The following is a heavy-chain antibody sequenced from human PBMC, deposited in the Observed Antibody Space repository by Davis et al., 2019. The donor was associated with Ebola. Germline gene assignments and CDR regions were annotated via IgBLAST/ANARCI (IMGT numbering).Heavy chain of an antibody. J-gene: IGHJ6*02. CDR1: GGSVSSGSYY. CDR2: IYYSGST. Sequence: SETLSLTCTVSGGSVSSGSYYWSWIRQPPGKGLEWIGYIYYSGSTNYNPSLKSRVTISVDTSKKQFSLKVSSVTAADTAVYYCAREWGGYCSGGSCHPDYYYGMDVWGQGTTVTVSS. D-gene: IGHD2-15*01. CDR3: AREWGGYCSGGSCHPDYYYGMDV. V-gene: IGHV4-61*01.